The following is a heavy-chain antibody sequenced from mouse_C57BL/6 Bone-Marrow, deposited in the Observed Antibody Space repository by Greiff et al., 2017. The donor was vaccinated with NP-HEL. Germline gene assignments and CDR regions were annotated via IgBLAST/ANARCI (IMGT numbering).Heavy chain of an antibody. J-gene: IGHJ1*03. D-gene: IGHD2-13*01. CDR1: GYTFTSYW. CDR2: IDPSDSYT. Sequence: VQLQQPGAELVRPGTSVKLSCKASGYTFTSYWMHWVKQRPGQGLEWIGVIDPSDSYTNYNQKFKGKATLTVDTSSSTAYMQLSSLTSEDSAVYYCASGELDWYFDVWGTGTTVTVSS. CDR3: ASGELDWYFDV. V-gene: IGHV1-59*01.